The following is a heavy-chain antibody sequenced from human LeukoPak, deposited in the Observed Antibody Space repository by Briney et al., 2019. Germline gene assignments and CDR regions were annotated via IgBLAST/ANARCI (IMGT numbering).Heavy chain of an antibody. CDR1: GGTFSSYA. Sequence: SVKVSCKASGGTFSSYAISWVRQAPGQGLEWMGRIIPILGIANYAQKFQGRVTITADKSTSTAFMELNSLRSEDTAVYYCAAYYYDSSGYSEGFDYWGQGTLVTVSS. J-gene: IGHJ4*02. V-gene: IGHV1-69*04. CDR2: IIPILGIA. D-gene: IGHD3-22*01. CDR3: AAYYYDSSGYSEGFDY.